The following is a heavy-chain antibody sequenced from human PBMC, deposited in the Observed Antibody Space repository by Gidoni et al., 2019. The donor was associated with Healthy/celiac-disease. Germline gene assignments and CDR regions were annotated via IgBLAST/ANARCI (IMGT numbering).Heavy chain of an antibody. D-gene: IGHD1-26*01. V-gene: IGHV3-30-3*01. CDR2: ISYDGSNK. CDR1: GFTFSSYA. Sequence: QVQLVESGGGVVQPGRSLRLSCAASGFTFSSYAMHWVRPAPGKGLEWVAVISYDGSNKYYADSVKGRFTISRDNSKNTLYLQMNSLRAEDTAVYYCASLDGGTDAFDIWGQGTMVTVSS. J-gene: IGHJ3*02. CDR3: ASLDGGTDAFDI.